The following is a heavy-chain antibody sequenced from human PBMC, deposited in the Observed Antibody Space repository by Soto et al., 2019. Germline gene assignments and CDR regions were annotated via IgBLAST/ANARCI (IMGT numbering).Heavy chain of an antibody. D-gene: IGHD2-15*01. CDR2: INHSGST. Sequence: SETLSLTCAVYGGSFSGYYCSWIRQPPGKGLEWIGEINHSGSTNYNPSLKSRVTISVDRSKNQFSLRLTSVTAADTAVYFCAAEIESASHHWGRGTLVTVSS. CDR1: GGSFSGYY. V-gene: IGHV4-34*01. CDR3: AAEIESASHH. J-gene: IGHJ5*02.